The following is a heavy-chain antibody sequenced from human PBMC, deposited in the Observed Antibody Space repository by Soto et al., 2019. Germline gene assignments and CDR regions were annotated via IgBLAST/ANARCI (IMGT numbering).Heavy chain of an antibody. CDR1: GYTFTSYG. Sequence: ASVKVSCKASGYTFTSYGISWVRQAPGQGLEWMGWISAYNGNTNYAQKLQGRVTMTTDTSTSTAYMELRNLRSDDPAVYYCAGSVVVVPAANNWFDAWGQGTLVTVSS. D-gene: IGHD2-2*01. J-gene: IGHJ5*02. CDR2: ISAYNGNT. CDR3: AGSVVVVPAANNWFDA. V-gene: IGHV1-18*01.